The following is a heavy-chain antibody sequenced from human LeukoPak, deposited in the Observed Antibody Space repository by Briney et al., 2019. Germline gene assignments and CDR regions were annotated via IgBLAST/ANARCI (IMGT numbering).Heavy chain of an antibody. D-gene: IGHD2-15*01. CDR1: GGTFSSYA. CDR3: ARDCSGGSCITS. V-gene: IGHV1-69*05. J-gene: IGHJ4*02. CDR2: IIPIFGTA. Sequence: GASVKVSCKASGGTFSSYAISWVRQAPGQGLEWMGGIIPIFGTANYAQKFQGRVTITRDESTSTAYMELSSLRSDDTAVYYCARDCSGGSCITSWGQGTLVTVSS.